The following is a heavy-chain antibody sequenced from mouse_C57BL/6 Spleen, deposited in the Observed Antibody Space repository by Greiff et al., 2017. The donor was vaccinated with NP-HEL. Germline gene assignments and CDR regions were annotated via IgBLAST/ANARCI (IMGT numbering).Heavy chain of an antibody. CDR1: GYSITSGYY. CDR3: ARSPRAMDY. V-gene: IGHV3-6*01. J-gene: IGHJ4*01. Sequence: EVKLLESGPGLVKPSQSLSLTCSVTGYSITSGYYWNWIRQFPGNKLEWMGYISYDGSNNYNPSLKNRISITRDTSKNQFFLKLNSVTTEDTATYYCARSPRAMDYWGQGTSVTVSS. CDR2: ISYDGSN.